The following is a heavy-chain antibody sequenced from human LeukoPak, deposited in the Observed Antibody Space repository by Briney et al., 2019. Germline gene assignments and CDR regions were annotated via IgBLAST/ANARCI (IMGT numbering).Heavy chain of an antibody. CDR3: ARTLLWSGEADY. D-gene: IGHD3-10*01. J-gene: IGHJ4*02. CDR1: GYTFTGYY. V-gene: IGHV1-2*02. Sequence: ASVKVSCKASGYTFTGYYMHWVRQAPGQGLEWMGWINPNSGGTNYAQKFQGRVTMTRDTSISTAYMELSRLRSDDTAVYYCARTLLWSGEADYWGQGTLVTVSS. CDR2: INPNSGGT.